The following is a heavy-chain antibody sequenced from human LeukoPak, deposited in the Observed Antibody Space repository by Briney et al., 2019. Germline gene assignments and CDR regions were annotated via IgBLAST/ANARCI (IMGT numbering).Heavy chain of an antibody. CDR3: ARDQVGCGGDCYGDAFDL. Sequence: AGGSLRLSCAASGFTVSSNYMNWVRQAPGKGPEWVSVLYADGGTSYADSVKGRFTVSRDNSKDTLYLQMNSLRVEDTAVYYCARDQVGCGGDCYGDAFDLWGQGTLVTVSS. J-gene: IGHJ3*01. CDR2: LYADGGT. V-gene: IGHV3-66*01. CDR1: GFTVSSNY. D-gene: IGHD2-21*02.